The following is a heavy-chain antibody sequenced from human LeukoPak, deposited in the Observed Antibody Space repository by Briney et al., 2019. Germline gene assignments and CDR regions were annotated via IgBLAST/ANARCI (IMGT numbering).Heavy chain of an antibody. CDR2: ISGSGGST. D-gene: IGHD2-2*01. Sequence: GGSLRLSCAASGFTFSSYAMSWVRQAPGKGLEWVSAISGSGGSTYYADSVKGRFTIFRDNSKNTLYLQMNSLRAEDTAVYYCAKDEGDIVVVPAAALDPWGQGTLVTVSS. CDR3: AKDEGDIVVVPAAALDP. CDR1: GFTFSSYA. J-gene: IGHJ5*02. V-gene: IGHV3-23*01.